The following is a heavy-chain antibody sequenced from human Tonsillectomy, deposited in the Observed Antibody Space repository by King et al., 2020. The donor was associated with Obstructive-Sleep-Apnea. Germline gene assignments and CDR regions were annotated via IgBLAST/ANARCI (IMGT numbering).Heavy chain of an antibody. CDR1: CGSFSVYF. V-gene: IGHV4-34*01. CDR3: ASGEVYYGDYDY. Sequence: VQLQQWGAGLLKPSETLSLTCAVYCGSFSVYFLSCIRLPPGEGVGLLGENNHCWSATSNPSLKNRVTISVDTSKNQFSLKLSSVTAADTAVYYCASGEVYYGDYDYWGQGTLVTVSS. CDR2: NNHCWSA. J-gene: IGHJ4*02. D-gene: IGHD4-17*01.